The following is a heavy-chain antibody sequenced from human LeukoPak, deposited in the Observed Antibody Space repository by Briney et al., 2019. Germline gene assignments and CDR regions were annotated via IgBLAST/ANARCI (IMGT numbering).Heavy chain of an antibody. CDR2: IKPDGSGK. CDR1: AFTFDNYW. Sequence: GGSLRLSCAASAFTFDNYWMSWVRQAPGKGLEWVANIKPDGSGKHYVDSVEGRFTISRDNTKNSVYLQMNSLRAEDTAVYYCARERKVGATDFDYWGQGTLVTVSS. D-gene: IGHD1-26*01. V-gene: IGHV3-7*01. J-gene: IGHJ4*02. CDR3: ARERKVGATDFDY.